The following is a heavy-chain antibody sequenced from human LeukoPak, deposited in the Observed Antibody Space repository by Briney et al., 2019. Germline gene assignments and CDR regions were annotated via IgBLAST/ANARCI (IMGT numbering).Heavy chain of an antibody. CDR2: IYYSGST. Sequence: SQTLSLTCTVSGGSISSGDYYWSWIRQHPGKGLEWFGYIYYSGSTYYNPSLKSRVAISVDTSKNQFSLKLSSVTAADTAVYYCARGDLSGDYFDYWGQGTLVTVSS. D-gene: IGHD4-17*01. V-gene: IGHV4-31*03. CDR1: GGSISSGDYY. CDR3: ARGDLSGDYFDY. J-gene: IGHJ4*02.